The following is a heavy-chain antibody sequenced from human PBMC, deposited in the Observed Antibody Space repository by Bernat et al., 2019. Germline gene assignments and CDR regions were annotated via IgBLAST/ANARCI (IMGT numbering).Heavy chain of an antibody. CDR2: INSDGSST. J-gene: IGHJ4*02. D-gene: IGHD2-15*01. Sequence: EVQLVESGGGLVQPGGSLRLSCAASGFTFSSYWMHWVRQAPGKGLGWVSRINSDGSSTSYADSVKGRFTISRDNAKNTLYLQMNSLRAEDTAVYYCARGVYCSGGSCYSPGFDYWGQGTLVTVSS. CDR3: ARGVYCSGGSCYSPGFDY. CDR1: GFTFSSYW. V-gene: IGHV3-74*01.